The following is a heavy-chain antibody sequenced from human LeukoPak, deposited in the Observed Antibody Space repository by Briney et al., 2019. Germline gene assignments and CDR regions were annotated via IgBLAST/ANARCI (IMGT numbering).Heavy chain of an antibody. CDR1: GFTFRNYG. J-gene: IGHJ3*02. D-gene: IGHD3-3*01. Sequence: TGGSLRLSCAASGFTFRNYGMSWVRQAPRKGLEWVSAISVDSADIFYADSPKGRFTISRDNSKNTLYLQLNSLRAEDTAIYYCAHHGGGTIRIAAFDIWGQGKMVTVSS. CDR2: ISVDSADI. CDR3: AHHGGGTIRIAAFDI. V-gene: IGHV3-23*01.